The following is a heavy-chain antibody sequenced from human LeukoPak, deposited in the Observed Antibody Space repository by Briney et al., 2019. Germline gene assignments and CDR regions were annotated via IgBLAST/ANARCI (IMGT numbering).Heavy chain of an antibody. CDR2: IIPILGIA. CDR3: ARNQQLLTYYYYGMDV. J-gene: IGHJ6*02. CDR1: GGTFSSYA. V-gene: IGHV1-69*04. D-gene: IGHD6-13*01. Sequence: GSSVKVSCKASGGTFSSYAISWVRQAPGQGLEWMGRIIPILGIANYAQKFQGRVTITADKSTSTAYMELSSLRSEDTAVYYCARNQQLLTYYYYGMDVWGQGTTVTVSS.